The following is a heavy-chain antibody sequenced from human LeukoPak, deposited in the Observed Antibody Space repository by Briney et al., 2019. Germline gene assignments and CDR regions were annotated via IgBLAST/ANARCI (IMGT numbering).Heavy chain of an antibody. Sequence: GGSLRLSCAASGFTVSTNYMSWVRQAPGKGLEWVSLIYSGGITQYADSVKGRFTVSRDNSKNTLYLQMNSLRAEDTAVYYCAKSPYYYDSSGYAFYYYMDVWGKGTTVTVSS. CDR2: IYSGGIT. D-gene: IGHD3-22*01. CDR1: GFTVSTNY. J-gene: IGHJ6*03. V-gene: IGHV3-66*01. CDR3: AKSPYYYDSSGYAFYYYMDV.